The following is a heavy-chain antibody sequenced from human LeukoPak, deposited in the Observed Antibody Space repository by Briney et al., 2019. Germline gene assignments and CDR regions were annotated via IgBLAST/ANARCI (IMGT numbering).Heavy chain of an antibody. CDR2: IYTSGST. D-gene: IGHD5-12*01. V-gene: IGHV4-4*07. CDR1: GGSISSYY. CDR3: ARDGIVATTQGYYYYMDV. Sequence: SETLSLTCTVSGGSISSYYWNWIRQPAGKGLEWIGRIYTSGSTNYNPSLKSRVTISVDTSKNQFSLKLSSVTAADTAVYYCARDGIVATTQGYYYYMDVWGKGTTVTVSS. J-gene: IGHJ6*03.